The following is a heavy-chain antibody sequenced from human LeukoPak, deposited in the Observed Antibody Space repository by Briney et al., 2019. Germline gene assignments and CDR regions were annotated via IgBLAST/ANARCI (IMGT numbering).Heavy chain of an antibody. V-gene: IGHV3-43*02. CDR2: ISKDGGNK. CDR1: GFTFDEHD. Sequence: GGSLRLSCAASGFTFDEHDMYWVRQVPGKGLEWVCLISKDGGNKHYADSVKGRFSISRDNNKNSLSLLMNSLRSEDTALYFCAKRSGAPNNFDYWGQGALVTVSS. D-gene: IGHD1-1*01. J-gene: IGHJ4*02. CDR3: AKRSGAPNNFDY.